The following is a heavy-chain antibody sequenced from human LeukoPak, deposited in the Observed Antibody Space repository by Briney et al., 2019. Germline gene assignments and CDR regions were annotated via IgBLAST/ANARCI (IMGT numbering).Heavy chain of an antibody. Sequence: GGSLRLSCAASGFTFSSYAMSWVRQAPGEGVEGVSAISGSGGSTYYADSVKGRLTISRDNSKSTLYLQMNSLRAEDTAVYYCAKDGSGYYYGSGSYGEGAYYYYGMDVWGQGTTVRVPS. CDR3: AKDGSGYYYGSGSYGEGAYYYYGMDV. V-gene: IGHV3-23*01. J-gene: IGHJ6*02. CDR2: ISGSGGST. D-gene: IGHD3-10*01. CDR1: GFTFSSYA.